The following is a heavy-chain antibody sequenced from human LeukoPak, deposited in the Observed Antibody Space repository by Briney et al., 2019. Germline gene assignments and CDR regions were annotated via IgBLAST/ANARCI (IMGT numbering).Heavy chain of an antibody. CDR1: GYTFTGYY. Sequence: GASVKVSCKASGYTFTGYYMHWVRQAPGQGLEWMGWINPNSGGTNYAQKFQGRVTMTRDTSISTAYMELSSVRSDDTAVYYCAREPREYGSSWPNWFDPWGQGTLVTVSS. CDR2: INPNSGGT. D-gene: IGHD6-13*01. CDR3: AREPREYGSSWPNWFDP. J-gene: IGHJ5*02. V-gene: IGHV1-2*02.